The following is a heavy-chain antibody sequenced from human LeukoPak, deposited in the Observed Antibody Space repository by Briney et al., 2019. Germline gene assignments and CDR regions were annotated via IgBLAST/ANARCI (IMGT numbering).Heavy chain of an antibody. CDR1: GYTFTSYG. V-gene: IGHV1-18*01. D-gene: IGHD2-2*01. CDR3: ARDGADIVVVPAASASNWFEP. Sequence: ASVKVSCKASGYTFTSYGISWVRQAPGQWLEWMGWSSAYNGNTNYAQKPQGRVTMTTDTSTSTAYMELRSLRSDDTAVYYCARDGADIVVVPAASASNWFEPWGQGTLDTVSS. CDR2: SSAYNGNT. J-gene: IGHJ5*02.